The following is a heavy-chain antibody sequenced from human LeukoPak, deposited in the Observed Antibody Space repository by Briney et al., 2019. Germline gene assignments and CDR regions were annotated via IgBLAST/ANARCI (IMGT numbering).Heavy chain of an antibody. D-gene: IGHD4-17*01. J-gene: IGHJ6*02. CDR3: ARDRRVTTADYYYYYGMDV. CDR1: GFTVSSNY. Sequence: GGSLRLSCAASGFTVSSNYMSWVRQAPGKGLEWVSVIYSGGSTCYADSVKGRFTISRDNSRNTLYLQMNSLRAEDTAVYYCARDRRVTTADYYYYYGMDVWGQGTTVTVSS. V-gene: IGHV3-66*01. CDR2: IYSGGST.